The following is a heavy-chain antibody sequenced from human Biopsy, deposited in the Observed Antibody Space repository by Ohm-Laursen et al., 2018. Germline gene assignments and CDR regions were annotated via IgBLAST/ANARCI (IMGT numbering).Heavy chain of an antibody. CDR1: DGSISNIINY. D-gene: IGHD3-10*01. V-gene: IGHV4-39*01. J-gene: IGHJ4*02. CDR2: IYHTGIT. CDR3: ARHSFGSGRDF. Sequence: GTLSLTCTVTDGSISNIINYWGWIRQPLGKGLEWLGSIYHTGITDYNPSLKSRVPISVDTSNNQSSQKLSSLTAADTAVYYCARHSFGSGRDFWGQGTLVTVSS.